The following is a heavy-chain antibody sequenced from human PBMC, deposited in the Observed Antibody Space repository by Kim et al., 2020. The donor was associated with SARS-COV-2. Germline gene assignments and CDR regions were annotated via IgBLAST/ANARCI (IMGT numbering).Heavy chain of an antibody. CDR2: IDYDGINT. J-gene: IGHJ4*02. CDR3: AKGDYDPK. CDR1: GFNLGTYW. Sequence: GGSLRLSCVASGFNLGTYWMNWVRQAPGKGLVWVSRIDYDGINTFYADSVKGRFTVSRDNAKNTLYLQMNSLKAEDTAVYYCAKGDYDPKWGQGTLVTVS. D-gene: IGHD3-22*01. V-gene: IGHV3-74*01.